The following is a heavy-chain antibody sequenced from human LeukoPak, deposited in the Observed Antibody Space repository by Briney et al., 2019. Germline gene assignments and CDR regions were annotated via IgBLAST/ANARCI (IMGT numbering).Heavy chain of an antibody. Sequence: GTSVKVSCKASRGTFSSCAISWVRQAPGQGLEWMGGIIPIFGTANYAQKFQGRVTITADESTSTAYMGLSSLRSEDTAVYYCARYCSSTSCYPSPYYGMDVWGQGTTVTVSS. CDR3: ARYCSSTSCYPSPYYGMDV. CDR2: IIPIFGTA. J-gene: IGHJ6*02. D-gene: IGHD2-2*01. CDR1: RGTFSSCA. V-gene: IGHV1-69*01.